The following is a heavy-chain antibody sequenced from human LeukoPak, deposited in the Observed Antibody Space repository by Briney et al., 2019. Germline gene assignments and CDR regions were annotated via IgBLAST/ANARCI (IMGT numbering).Heavy chain of an antibody. D-gene: IGHD3-9*01. V-gene: IGHV3-74*01. CDR1: GFTFSSYW. Sequence: GGSLRLSCAASGFTFSSYWMHWVRQAPGKGLVWVSRINSDGSSTSYADSMKGRFTISRDNAKNTLYLQMNSLRAEDTAVYYCARSYYDILTGYYGWYYYYYMDVWGKGTTVTVSS. CDR2: INSDGSST. CDR3: ARSYYDILTGYYGWYYYYYMDV. J-gene: IGHJ6*03.